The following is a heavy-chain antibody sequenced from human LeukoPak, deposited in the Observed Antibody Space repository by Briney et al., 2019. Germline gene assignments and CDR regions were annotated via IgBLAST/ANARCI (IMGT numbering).Heavy chain of an antibody. J-gene: IGHJ4*02. CDR2: IYSGSST. CDR3: ARDTYYYDSSGYPNFDY. V-gene: IGHV3-66*01. D-gene: IGHD3-22*01. Sequence: GGSLRLSCAASGFTVSSNYMSWVRQAPGKGLEWVSVIYSGSSTYYANSVKGRFTISRDNAKNSLYLQMNSLRAEDTAVYYCARDTYYYDSSGYPNFDYWGQGTLVTVSS. CDR1: GFTVSSNY.